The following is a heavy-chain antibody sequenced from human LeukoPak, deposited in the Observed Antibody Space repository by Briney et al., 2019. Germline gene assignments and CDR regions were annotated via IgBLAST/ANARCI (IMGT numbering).Heavy chain of an antibody. CDR3: ATVRGNYVWGSYRPYYFDY. J-gene: IGHJ4*02. D-gene: IGHD3-16*02. Sequence: GGSLRLSCAASGFTFSSHWMSWVRQAPGKGLEWVANIRQDGSEKYYVDSVKGRFTISRDNAKNSLYLQMISLRAEDTAVYYCATVRGNYVWGSYRPYYFDYWGQGTLVTVSS. CDR2: IRQDGSEK. CDR1: GFTFSSHW. V-gene: IGHV3-7*03.